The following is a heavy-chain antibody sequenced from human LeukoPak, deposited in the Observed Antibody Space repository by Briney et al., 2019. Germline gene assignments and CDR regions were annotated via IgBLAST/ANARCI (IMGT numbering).Heavy chain of an antibody. CDR2: IYHSGST. CDR3: ARHRGFDYGDYELDY. J-gene: IGHJ4*02. Sequence: SETLSLTCAVSGYSISSGYYWGWIRPPPGKGLEWIGSIYHSGSTYYNQSIKSRVTISVDTSKNQFSLKLSSVTAADTAVYYCARHRGFDYGDYELDYWGQGTLVTVSS. V-gene: IGHV4-38-2*01. CDR1: GYSISSGYY. D-gene: IGHD4-17*01.